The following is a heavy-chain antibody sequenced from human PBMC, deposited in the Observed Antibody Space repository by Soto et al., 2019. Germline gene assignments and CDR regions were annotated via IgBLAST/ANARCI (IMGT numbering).Heavy chain of an antibody. CDR3: AHKGDGPRGFEC. J-gene: IGHJ5*01. D-gene: IGHD1-26*01. CDR2: IYWEDDK. V-gene: IGHV2-5*02. CDR1: GFSLSTSGVG. Sequence: QITLKESGPTLVKPTQPLTLTCTFSGFSLSTSGVGVGWIRQPPGKALEWLALIYWEDDKRYRPSLKIRLNITKDTSRLQVVLTMADMDPVYTCTYDCAHKGDGPRGFECWGQGTLVTVSS.